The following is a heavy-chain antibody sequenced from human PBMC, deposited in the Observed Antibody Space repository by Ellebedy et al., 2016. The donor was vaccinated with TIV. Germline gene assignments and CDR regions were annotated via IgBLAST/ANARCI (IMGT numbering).Heavy chain of an antibody. CDR3: ARWNNYDSSGYYYPGGHFDY. V-gene: IGHV4-59*01. CDR1: GDSISPYY. CDR2: IYYSGST. J-gene: IGHJ4*02. Sequence: SETLSLTXTVSGDSISPYYWSWIRQPPGKGLEWIGYIYYSGSTKFNPSLKSRVTISVDTSKNQFSLKLRSVTAADTAVYRCARWNNYDSSGYYYPGGHFDYWGQGTLVTVSS. D-gene: IGHD3-22*01.